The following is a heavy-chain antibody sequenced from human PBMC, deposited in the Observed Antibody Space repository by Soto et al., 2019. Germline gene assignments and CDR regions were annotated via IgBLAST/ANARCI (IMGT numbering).Heavy chain of an antibody. D-gene: IGHD2-8*01. Sequence: QVQLVESGGGVVQPGRSLRLSCAASGFTFSSYAMHWVRQAPGKGLEWVAVISYDGSNKYYADSVKGRFTISRDNSKNTLYLQMNSLRAEDTAVYYCARAPGCTHSYYYDMDVWCQGTTVTVSS. CDR3: ARAPGCTHSYYYDMDV. CDR1: GFTFSSYA. V-gene: IGHV3-30-3*01. CDR2: ISYDGSNK. J-gene: IGHJ6*02.